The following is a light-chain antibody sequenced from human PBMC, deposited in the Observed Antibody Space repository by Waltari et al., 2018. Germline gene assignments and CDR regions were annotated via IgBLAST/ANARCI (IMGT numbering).Light chain of an antibody. CDR1: QSVSSN. CDR3: QQYNNWPRRT. Sequence: EIVMTQSPATLSVSPGERATLTCRASQSVSSNLAWYQHKPGQAPRLLIHGASTRATGIPARFSGSGSGTEFTLTISSLQSEDFAVYYCQQYNNWPRRTFAQGTKVEIK. CDR2: GAS. J-gene: IGKJ2*01. V-gene: IGKV3-15*01.